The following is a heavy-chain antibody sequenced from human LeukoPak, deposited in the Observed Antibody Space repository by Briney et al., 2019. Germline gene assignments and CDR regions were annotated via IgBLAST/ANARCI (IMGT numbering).Heavy chain of an antibody. J-gene: IGHJ4*02. CDR3: AKLGISDGIDY. D-gene: IGHD3-16*01. CDR2: VSSNVYST. Sequence: GGSLRLSCSASGFTFSTYAMHWVRQAPGKGLEYVSSVSSNVYSTHYAASVKGRFTISRDNSKNTLYLQMNNLRAEDTAVYYCAKLGISDGIDYWGQGTLVTVSS. V-gene: IGHV3-64*04. CDR1: GFTFSTYA.